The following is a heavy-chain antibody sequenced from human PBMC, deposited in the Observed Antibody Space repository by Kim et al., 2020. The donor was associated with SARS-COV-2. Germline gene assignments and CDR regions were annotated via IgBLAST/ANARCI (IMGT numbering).Heavy chain of an antibody. CDR2: T. CDR3: ARGRQWLVAFDI. Sequence: TGSAKKFQGRVTMNRNTSRSTAYVELTRLRSDDTAVYYCARGRQWLVAFDIWGQGTMVTVSS. V-gene: IGHV1-8*01. J-gene: IGHJ3*02. D-gene: IGHD6-19*01.